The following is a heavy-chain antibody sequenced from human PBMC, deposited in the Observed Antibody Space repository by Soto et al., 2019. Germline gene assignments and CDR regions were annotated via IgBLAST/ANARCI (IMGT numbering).Heavy chain of an antibody. CDR2: VYYTGTT. J-gene: IGHJ4*02. V-gene: IGHV4-59*01. D-gene: IGHD6-13*01. CDR3: ARDLAAVPRAFDY. Sequence: TSETLSLTCTVSGGSISSYFYIWVRQPPGKGLEWIGSVYYTGTTDYNPSPKSRVTISVDTSKTQFSLNLRSVTAADTAVYYCARDLAAVPRAFDYWGRGTLVTVSS. CDR1: GGSISSYF.